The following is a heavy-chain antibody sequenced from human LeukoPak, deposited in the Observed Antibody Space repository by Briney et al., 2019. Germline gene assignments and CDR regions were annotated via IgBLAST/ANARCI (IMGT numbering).Heavy chain of an antibody. CDR3: ARGPPAARRERSHWFDA. Sequence: ASVKVSCKASGYSFTSYYMHWVRQAPGQGLEWMGIINPSGGSTSYAQKFQGRVTMTRDTSTSTVYMELSSLRSEDTAVYYCARGPPAARRERSHWFDAWGQGTLVTVSS. J-gene: IGHJ5*02. D-gene: IGHD2-2*01. V-gene: IGHV1-46*01. CDR2: INPSGGST. CDR1: GYSFTSYY.